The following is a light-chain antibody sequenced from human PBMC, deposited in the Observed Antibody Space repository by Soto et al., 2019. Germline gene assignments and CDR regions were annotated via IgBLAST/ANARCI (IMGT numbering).Light chain of an antibody. CDR3: SSYTTSSTHWV. J-gene: IGLJ3*02. V-gene: IGLV2-14*01. CDR1: SSDVGGYNY. CDR2: DVS. Sequence: QSALTQPASVSGSPGQSITISCTGTSSDVGGYNYVSWYQQHPGKAPKLMIYDVSNRPSGVSNRFSGSKSGNKASLTISGLQAEDEADYYCSSYTTSSTHWVFGGGTKLTVL.